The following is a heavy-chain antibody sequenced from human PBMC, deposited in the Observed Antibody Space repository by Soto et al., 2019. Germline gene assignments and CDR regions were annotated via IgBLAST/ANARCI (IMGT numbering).Heavy chain of an antibody. D-gene: IGHD6-6*01. J-gene: IGHJ5*02. CDR1: GYTFITYG. CDR3: PRDVVAARPGWFGP. Sequence: QVQLVQSGAEVKKPGASVRVSCKASGYTFITYGINWVRQAPGHGLERMGWISAYNGNTNYGQKFQGRDTMTTDPPTSTAHMELSSLRSDDTALYYWPRDVVAARPGWFGPWGQGTLVIVS. CDR2: ISAYNGNT. V-gene: IGHV1-18*04.